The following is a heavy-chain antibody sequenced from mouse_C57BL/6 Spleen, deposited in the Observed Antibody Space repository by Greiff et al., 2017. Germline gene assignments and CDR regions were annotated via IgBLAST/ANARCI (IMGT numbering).Heavy chain of an antibody. D-gene: IGHD2-3*01. Sequence: QVQLQQSGPELVKPGASVKISCKASGYAFSSSWMNWVKQRPGKGLEWIGRIYPGDGDTNYNGKFKGKATLTADKSSSTAYMQLSSLTSEDSAVYFCAREKVYEGYFDVWGTGTTVTVSS. CDR2: IYPGDGDT. CDR3: AREKVYEGYFDV. V-gene: IGHV1-82*01. J-gene: IGHJ1*03. CDR1: GYAFSSSW.